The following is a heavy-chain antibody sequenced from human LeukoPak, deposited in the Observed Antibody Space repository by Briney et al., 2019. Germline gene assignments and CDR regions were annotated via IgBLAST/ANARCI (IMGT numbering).Heavy chain of an antibody. J-gene: IGHJ4*02. CDR1: GFTFSSYA. V-gene: IGHV3-64*01. CDR3: ARSSDSSGYLGYFDY. Sequence: GGSLRLSCAASGFTFSSYAMHWVRQAPGKGLEYVSAISSNGGSTYYANSVKGRFTISRDNSKNTLYLQMGSLRAEDMAVHYCARSSDSSGYLGYFDYWGQGTLVTVSS. D-gene: IGHD3-22*01. CDR2: ISSNGGST.